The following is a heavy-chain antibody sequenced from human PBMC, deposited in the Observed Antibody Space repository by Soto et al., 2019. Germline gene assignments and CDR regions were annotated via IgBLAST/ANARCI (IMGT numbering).Heavy chain of an antibody. CDR1: GGSISSGAYY. CDR2: MHYSGIA. J-gene: IGHJ5*02. D-gene: IGHD3-22*01. V-gene: IGHV4-31*03. Sequence: PSETLSLTCTVSGGSISSGAYYWSWIRQHSEKGLEWIGYMHYSGIAYYNPPLTSRVTLSVDTSKNQFSLKLSSVTAADTAVYYCARYYFDNSGYSNWFDPWGRGTLVTVSS. CDR3: ARYYFDNSGYSNWFDP.